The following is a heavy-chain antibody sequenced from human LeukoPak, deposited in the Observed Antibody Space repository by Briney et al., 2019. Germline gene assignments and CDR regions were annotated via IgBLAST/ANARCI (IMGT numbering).Heavy chain of an antibody. D-gene: IGHD4-17*01. J-gene: IGHJ6*02. CDR1: GFTFSAYW. CDR3: ARGGAAAGYYYYGMDV. V-gene: IGHV3-7*03. Sequence: PGGSLRLSCAASGFTFSAYWMSWVRQAPGKGLEWVANIKQDGSEKYYVDSVKGRFTISRDNAKNSLYLQMNSLRADDTAVYYCARGGAAAGYYYYGMDVWGQGTTVTVSS. CDR2: IKQDGSEK.